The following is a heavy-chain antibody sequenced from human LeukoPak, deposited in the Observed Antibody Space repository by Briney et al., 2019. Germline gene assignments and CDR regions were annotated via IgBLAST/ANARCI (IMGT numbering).Heavy chain of an antibody. CDR1: GFTFSNYW. V-gene: IGHV3-74*01. Sequence: PGGSLRLSCAASGFTFSNYWMHWVRQAPGKGLVWVSRINSDGSSTNYADSVKGRFTISRDNAKNTLYLQKNSLRAEDTAVYYCASLLGCSTTNCNPDRDYWGQGTLVTVSS. CDR3: ASLLGCSTTNCNPDRDY. CDR2: INSDGSST. D-gene: IGHD2-2*01. J-gene: IGHJ4*02.